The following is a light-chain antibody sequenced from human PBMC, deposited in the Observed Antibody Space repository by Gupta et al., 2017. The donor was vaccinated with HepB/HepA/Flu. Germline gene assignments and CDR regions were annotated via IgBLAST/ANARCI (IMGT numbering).Light chain of an antibody. J-gene: IGLJ2*01. V-gene: IGLV2-14*03. CDR2: DVS. CDR3: SSFTDGSSPIGL. CDR1: SSDVGGYNY. Sequence: QSALTQPASVSGSPGQSITISCTGPSSDVGGYNYVSWYQQHPGKAPQLMSYDVSNRPSGISNRFSCSTSGNTASLTISGLQAEDEADYYCSSFTDGSSPIGLFGGGTKLTVL.